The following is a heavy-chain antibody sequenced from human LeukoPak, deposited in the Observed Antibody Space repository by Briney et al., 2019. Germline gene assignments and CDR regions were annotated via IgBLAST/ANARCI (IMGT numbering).Heavy chain of an antibody. CDR3: ARRHGRCSDGSCYYPDY. V-gene: IGHV1-8*01. CDR2: MNPNSGNT. D-gene: IGHD2-15*01. J-gene: IGHJ4*02. Sequence: ASVKVSCKASGYTFTSYDINWVRQATGQGLEWMGWMNPNSGNTGYAQKFQGRVTMTRNSSITTTYMELSSLRSEDTAVYYCARRHGRCSDGSCYYPDYWGQGTLVAVSS. CDR1: GYTFTSYD.